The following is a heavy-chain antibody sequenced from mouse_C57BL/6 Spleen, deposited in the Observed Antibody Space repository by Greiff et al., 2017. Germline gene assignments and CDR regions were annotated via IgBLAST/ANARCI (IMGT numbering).Heavy chain of an antibody. J-gene: IGHJ2*01. V-gene: IGHV1-55*01. D-gene: IGHD1-1*01. CDR3: ARVPYYYGSFLDY. CDR1: GYTFTSYW. Sequence: QVQLQQPGAELVKPGASVKMSCKASGYTFTSYWITWVKQRPGQGLEWIGDIYPGSGSTNYNEKFKSKATLTVDTSSSTAYMQLSSLTSEDSAVYYCARVPYYYGSFLDYWGQGTTLTVSS. CDR2: IYPGSGST.